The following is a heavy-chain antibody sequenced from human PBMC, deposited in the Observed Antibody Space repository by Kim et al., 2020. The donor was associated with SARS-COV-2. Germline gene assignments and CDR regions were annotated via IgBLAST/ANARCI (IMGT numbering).Heavy chain of an antibody. CDR1: GFTFSSYS. Sequence: GGSLRLSCAASGFTFSSYSMNWVRQAPGKGPEWVSYISSSSSTIYYADSVKGRFTISRDNAKNSLYLQMNSLRAEDTAVYYCARDPRGYSYGPPYFDYWGQGTLVTVSS. J-gene: IGHJ4*02. V-gene: IGHV3-48*04. D-gene: IGHD5-18*01. CDR3: ARDPRGYSYGPPYFDY. CDR2: ISSSSSTI.